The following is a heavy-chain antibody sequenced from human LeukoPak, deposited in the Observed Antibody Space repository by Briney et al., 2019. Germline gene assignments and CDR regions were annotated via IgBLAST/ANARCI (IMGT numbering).Heavy chain of an antibody. D-gene: IGHD3-10*02. CDR2: ISSSSNYI. Sequence: GSLRLSCAASGFTLSTYTMNWVRQAPGKGLEWVSSISSSSNYIYYADSVKGRFTISRDDAKNTLYLQMNSLRAEDTAVYYCAELGITMIGGVWGKGTTVTISS. CDR1: GFTLSTYT. J-gene: IGHJ6*04. V-gene: IGHV3-21*01. CDR3: AELGITMIGGV.